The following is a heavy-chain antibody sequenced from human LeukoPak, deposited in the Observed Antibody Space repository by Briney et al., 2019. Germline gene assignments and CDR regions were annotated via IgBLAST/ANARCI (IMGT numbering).Heavy chain of an antibody. Sequence: GGSLRLSRAASRFTFCRYWMHWVPEAPGKGKVWEARINSDGISTVNADSVKARYTISRENAKKTLYLQMNSLRAEDRAVYNCAGGWRGFHIWGQGTLVTVSS. J-gene: IGHJ4*02. V-gene: IGHV3-74*01. CDR3: AGGWRGFHI. CDR2: INSDGIST. D-gene: IGHD3-3*01. CDR1: RFTFCRYW.